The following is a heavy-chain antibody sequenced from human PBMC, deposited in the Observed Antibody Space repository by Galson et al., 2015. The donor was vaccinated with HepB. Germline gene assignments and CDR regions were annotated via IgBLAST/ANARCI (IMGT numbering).Heavy chain of an antibody. CDR2: ISGSGGST. Sequence: SLRLSCAASGFTFSSYAMSWVRQAPGKGLEWVSAISGSGGSTYYADSVKGRFTISRDNSKNTLYLQMNSLRAEDTAVYYCAKAVSSGWYYFDYWGQGTLVTVSS. CDR3: AKAVSSGWYYFDY. CDR1: GFTFSSYA. V-gene: IGHV3-23*01. D-gene: IGHD6-19*01. J-gene: IGHJ4*02.